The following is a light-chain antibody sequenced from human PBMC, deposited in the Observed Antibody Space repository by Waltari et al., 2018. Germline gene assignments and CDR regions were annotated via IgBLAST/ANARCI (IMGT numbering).Light chain of an antibody. CDR1: QRIKNN. Sequence: ETVMTQSPATLSVYPGERATLSCRASQRIKNNLAWYQQKGGHATRLLLFDASTRATVISARFSGSGYGTEFTLTSSSLQSEDFAVYYCQQYDNWPLTFGQGTRLDIK. V-gene: IGKV3-15*01. CDR2: DAS. J-gene: IGKJ5*01. CDR3: QQYDNWPLT.